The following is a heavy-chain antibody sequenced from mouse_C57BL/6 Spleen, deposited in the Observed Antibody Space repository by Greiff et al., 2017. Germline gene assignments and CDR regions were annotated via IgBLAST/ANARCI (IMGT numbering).Heavy chain of an antibody. D-gene: IGHD2-2*01. CDR1: GFTFSDYG. V-gene: IGHV5-17*01. CDR2: ISSGSSTN. Sequence: EVHLVESGGGLVKPGGSLKLSCAASGFTFSDYGMHWVRQAPEKGLEWVAYISSGSSTNYYADTVKGRCTISRDNAKNTLFLQMTSLRSEDTAMYYCYGYDVGGFAYWGQGTLVTVSA. J-gene: IGHJ3*01. CDR3: YGYDVGGFAY.